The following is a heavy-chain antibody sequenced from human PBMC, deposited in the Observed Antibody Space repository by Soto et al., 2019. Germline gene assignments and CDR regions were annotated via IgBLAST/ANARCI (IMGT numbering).Heavy chain of an antibody. D-gene: IGHD1-1*01. V-gene: IGHV1-58*01. Sequence: ASVKVSCKASGFTFTSSAVQWVRQARGQRLEWIGWIVVGSGNTNYAQKFQERVTITRDMSTSTAYMELSSLRSEDTAVYYCAKDRPRRTSGYFFDYWGQGTPVTVSS. CDR1: GFTFTSSA. CDR3: AKDRPRRTSGYFFDY. J-gene: IGHJ4*02. CDR2: IVVGSGNT.